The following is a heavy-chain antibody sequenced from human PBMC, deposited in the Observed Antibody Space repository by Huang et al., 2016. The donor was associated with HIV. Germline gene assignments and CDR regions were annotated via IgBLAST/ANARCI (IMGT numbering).Heavy chain of an antibody. V-gene: IGHV4-34*02. CDR2: ITHNGKI. CDR1: GGAFRGSS. Sequence: QVQLKQWGAGLLKPSETLSLTCAVYGGAFRGSSWTWVRQFPDKGLEWFGDITHNGKILYNPALSARVTMSTDTSKNHFALHLASVTAADTALYYCARGFNYYASDNLGVYYFDSWGLGTLVTVSP. CDR3: ARGFNYYASDNLGVYYFDS. J-gene: IGHJ4*02. D-gene: IGHD3-10*01.